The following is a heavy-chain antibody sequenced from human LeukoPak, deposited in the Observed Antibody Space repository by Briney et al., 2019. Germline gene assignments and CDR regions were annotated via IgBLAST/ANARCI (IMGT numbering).Heavy chain of an antibody. CDR3: AKWTNCGGDCYWLQH. J-gene: IGHJ1*01. Sequence: SETLSLTCTVSGGSISSDYWSWIRQPPGKGLEWIGHIYYSGSTNYNPSLNSRVTISVDTSKNRFSLKLSSVTAADTAVYYCAKWTNCGGDCYWLQHWGQGTLVTVSS. V-gene: IGHV4-59*08. CDR1: GGSISSDY. D-gene: IGHD2-21*02. CDR2: IYYSGST.